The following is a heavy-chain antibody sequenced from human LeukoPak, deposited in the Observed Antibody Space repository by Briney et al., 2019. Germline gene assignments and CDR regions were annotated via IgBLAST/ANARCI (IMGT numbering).Heavy chain of an antibody. D-gene: IGHD1-26*01. Sequence: SQTLSLTCAISGDSVSSNNAAWNLIRQSPSRGLEWLGKTYYRSKWYNDYAIYVKSRLTVNPDTSKNQFSLQLNSVTPEDTAVYYCVREDSGSYFDSWGQGTLVTVSS. CDR2: TYYRSKWYN. CDR3: VREDSGSYFDS. CDR1: GDSVSSNNAA. V-gene: IGHV6-1*01. J-gene: IGHJ4*02.